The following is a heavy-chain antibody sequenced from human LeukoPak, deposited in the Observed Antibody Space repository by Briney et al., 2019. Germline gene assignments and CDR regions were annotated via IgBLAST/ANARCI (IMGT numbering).Heavy chain of an antibody. CDR1: GGSISSSDYY. J-gene: IGHJ4*02. D-gene: IGHD3-22*01. CDR3: ARVYQNYYDSSGYYGKGSDFDY. Sequence: SETLSLTCTVSGGSISSSDYYWGWIRQPPGKGLEWIGSIYYSVTTYYNPSLKSRVTISVDTSKNQFSLKLSSVTAADTAVYYCARVYQNYYDSSGYYGKGSDFDYWGQGTLVTVSS. V-gene: IGHV4-39*07. CDR2: IYYSVTT.